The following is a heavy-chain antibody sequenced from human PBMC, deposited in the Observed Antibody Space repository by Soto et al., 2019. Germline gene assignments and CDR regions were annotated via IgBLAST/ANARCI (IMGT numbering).Heavy chain of an antibody. J-gene: IGHJ6*02. CDR1: GFTFSSYG. Sequence: GGSLRLSCAASGFTFSSYGMHWVRQAPGKGLERVAVISYDGSNKYYADSVKGRFTISRDNSKNTLYLQMNSLRAEDTAVYYCAKDTSKSGWYQILYYYGMDVWGQGTRVSVSS. V-gene: IGHV3-30*18. CDR3: AKDTSKSGWYQILYYYGMDV. CDR2: ISYDGSNK. D-gene: IGHD6-19*01.